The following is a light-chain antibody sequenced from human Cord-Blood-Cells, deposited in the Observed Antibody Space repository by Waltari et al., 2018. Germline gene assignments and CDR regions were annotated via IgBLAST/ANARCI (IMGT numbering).Light chain of an antibody. CDR3: QQRSNWPLT. CDR1: QSVSSY. CDR2: DAS. V-gene: IGKV3-11*01. Sequence: VLTQSPATLPLSPRERATLSCRASQSVSSYLAWYHQKPGQAPRLLIYDASNRATGIPARFSGSGSGTDFTLTISSLEPEDFAVYYCQQRSNWPLTFGGGTKVEIK. J-gene: IGKJ4*01.